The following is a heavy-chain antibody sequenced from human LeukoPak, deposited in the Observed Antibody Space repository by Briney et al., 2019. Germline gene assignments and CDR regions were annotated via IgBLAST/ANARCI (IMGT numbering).Heavy chain of an antibody. V-gene: IGHV3-23*01. CDR1: GFTFSSYG. CDR2: ICGNGGNT. Sequence: PGGSLRLSCAASGFTFSSYGMSWVRQAPGKGLEWVSAICGNGGNTYYADSVKGRFTISRDTSNNMLFLQMNSLRAGDTAVYYCAKGGSAGGPDWFDPWGQGTLVTVSS. J-gene: IGHJ5*02. CDR3: AKGGSAGGPDWFDP. D-gene: IGHD2-15*01.